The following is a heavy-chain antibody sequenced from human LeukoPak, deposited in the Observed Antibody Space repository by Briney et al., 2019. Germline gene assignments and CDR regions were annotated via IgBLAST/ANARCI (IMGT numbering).Heavy chain of an antibody. CDR3: AKSSYRGAIAAAGVDY. Sequence: HGEPLRISGRASGYSFTTNWIGWVGQMPGQGLEWMGIIFPGDSDTRYSPSFQGQVTISADKSISTAYLQWRSLKASDTAIYYCAKSSYRGAIAAAGVDYWGQGTLVTVSS. J-gene: IGHJ4*02. V-gene: IGHV5-51*01. CDR2: IFPGDSDT. D-gene: IGHD6-13*01. CDR1: GYSFTTNW.